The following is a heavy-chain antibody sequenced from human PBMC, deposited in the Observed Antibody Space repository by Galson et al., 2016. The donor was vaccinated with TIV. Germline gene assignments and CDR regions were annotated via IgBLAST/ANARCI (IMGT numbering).Heavy chain of an antibody. CDR2: INWNGGST. D-gene: IGHD2-21*02. J-gene: IGHJ4*02. CDR3: ARVRSCGGDCYYFDY. CDR1: GSTFDDYD. V-gene: IGHV3-20*01. Sequence: SLRLSCAASGSTFDDYDMNWVRQAPGKGLEWVSGINWNGGSTGYADSVKGRFTISRDNAKNSLYLQMNSLRAEDTALYHCARVRSCGGDCYYFDYWGQGSLVTVSS.